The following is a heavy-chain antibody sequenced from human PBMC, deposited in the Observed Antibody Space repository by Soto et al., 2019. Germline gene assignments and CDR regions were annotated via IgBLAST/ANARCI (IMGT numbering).Heavy chain of an antibody. V-gene: IGHV4-59*11. CDR3: ARPGWNSRFDP. J-gene: IGHJ5*02. CDR1: CGSISSHY. D-gene: IGHD1-7*01. Sequence: SETLSLTCTVSCGSISSHYWSWIRQPPGKGLEWIGYIYYSGSTNYNPSLKSRVTISVDTSKNQFSLKLSSVTAADTAVYYCARPGWNSRFDPWGQGTLVTVSS. CDR2: IYYSGST.